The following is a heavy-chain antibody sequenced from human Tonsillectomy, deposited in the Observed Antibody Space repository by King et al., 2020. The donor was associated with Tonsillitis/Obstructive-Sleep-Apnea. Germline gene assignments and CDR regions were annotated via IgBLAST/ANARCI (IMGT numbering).Heavy chain of an antibody. D-gene: IGHD6-19*01. Sequence: VQLVESGGGLVPPGGSLSLSCAASGFPFSSSWMSWVRQAPGKGLEWVANIKQDGSEKYYVDSVKGRFTISRDNAKTSLFLQMNSLRAEATAGYDCARGEEEQGRASGDDGGQGTRGTVSA. J-gene: IGHJ4*02. CDR2: IKQDGSEK. V-gene: IGHV3-7*01. CDR3: ARGEEEQGRASGDD. CDR1: GFPFSSSW.